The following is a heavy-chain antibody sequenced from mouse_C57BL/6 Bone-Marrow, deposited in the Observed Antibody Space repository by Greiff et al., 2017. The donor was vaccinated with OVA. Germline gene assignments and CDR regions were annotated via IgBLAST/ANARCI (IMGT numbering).Heavy chain of an antibody. CDR1: GFTFSSYT. Sequence: DVKLVESGGGLVKPGGSLKLSCAASGFTFSSYTMSWVRQTPEKRLEWVATISGGGGNTYYPDSVKGRFTISRDNAKNTLYLQMSSLRSEDTALYYCARRVLFDYWGQGTTLTVSS. CDR3: ARRVLFDY. J-gene: IGHJ2*01. V-gene: IGHV5-9*01. CDR2: ISGGGGNT.